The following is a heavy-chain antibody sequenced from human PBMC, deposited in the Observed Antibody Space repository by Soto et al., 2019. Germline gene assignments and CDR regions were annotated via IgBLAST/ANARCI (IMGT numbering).Heavy chain of an antibody. J-gene: IGHJ4*02. CDR1: GFTFSSYW. D-gene: IGHD3-22*01. CDR2: IKQDGSEK. Sequence: GGSLILSCAASGFTFSSYWMSWVRQAPGKGREGVANIKQDGSEKYDVDSVKGRFTISRDNAKNSLYLQMNSLIAEDTAVYYCARGGLAYYDSCGSSFDYCGQGSLVIVSS. V-gene: IGHV3-7*03. CDR3: ARGGLAYYDSCGSSFDY.